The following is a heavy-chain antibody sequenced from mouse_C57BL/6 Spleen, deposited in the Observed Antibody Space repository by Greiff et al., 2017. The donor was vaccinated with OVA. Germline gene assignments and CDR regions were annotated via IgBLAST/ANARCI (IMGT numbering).Heavy chain of an antibody. V-gene: IGHV6-3*01. D-gene: IGHD1-1*01. Sequence: EVKLQESGGGLVQPGGSMKLSCVASGFTFSNYWMNWVRQSPEKGLEWVAQIRLKSDNYATHYAESVKGRFTISRDDSKSSVYLQMNNLRAEDTGIYYCTGDPYYYGSSLDYWGQGTTLTVSS. CDR3: TGDPYYYGSSLDY. CDR2: IRLKSDNYAT. CDR1: GFTFSNYW. J-gene: IGHJ2*01.